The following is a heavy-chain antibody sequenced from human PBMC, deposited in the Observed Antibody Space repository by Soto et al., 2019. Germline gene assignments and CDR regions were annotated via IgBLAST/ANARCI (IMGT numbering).Heavy chain of an antibody. D-gene: IGHD2-2*01. CDR2: IDPSDSYI. V-gene: IGHV5-10-1*01. CDR3: ARSFDSSSTYGMDV. CDR1: GYSFNSYW. J-gene: IGHJ6*02. Sequence: GESLKISCKGSGYSFNSYWITWVRQMPGKGLEWMGRIDPSDSYINYSPSFQGHVTLSVGKAISTAYLHWSSLKASDTAIYYCARSFDSSSTYGMDVWGQGTTVTVSS.